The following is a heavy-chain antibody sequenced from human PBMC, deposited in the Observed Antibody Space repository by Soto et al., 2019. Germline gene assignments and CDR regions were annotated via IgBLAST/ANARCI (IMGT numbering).Heavy chain of an antibody. CDR1: GFTLSSFS. V-gene: IGHV3-48*02. CDR2: IASSGNPT. CDR3: VRGWKSGSWGDY. J-gene: IGHJ4*02. D-gene: IGHD6-13*01. Sequence: EVQLVESWGGLVQPGGSLRLSCAVSGFTLSSFSMNWVRQAPGKGLEWVSYIASSGNPTYYAESVKGRFTISRDNAKNSLFLQMNSLRDDDTAVYYCVRGWKSGSWGDYWGQGTLVTVSS.